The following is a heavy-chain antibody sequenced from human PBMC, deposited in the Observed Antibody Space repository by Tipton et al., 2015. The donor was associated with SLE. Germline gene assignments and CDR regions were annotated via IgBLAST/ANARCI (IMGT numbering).Heavy chain of an antibody. Sequence: LRLSCTVSGGPISSSSYYWGWIRQPPGKGLEWIGSSYYSGSTSYNPSLKSRVTISVDTSKNQFSLKLSSVTAADTAVYYCASIAVAGEIGYWGQGTLVTVSS. CDR3: ASIAVAGEIGY. CDR2: SYYSGST. D-gene: IGHD6-19*01. CDR1: GGPISSSSYY. J-gene: IGHJ4*02. V-gene: IGHV4-39*07.